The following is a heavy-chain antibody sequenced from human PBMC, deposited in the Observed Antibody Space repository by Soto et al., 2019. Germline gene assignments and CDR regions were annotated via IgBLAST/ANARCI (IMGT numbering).Heavy chain of an antibody. Sequence: QVQVVESGGGVVPPGESLRLSCVVSGLTFTSYSMHWVRQAPGKGLEWVATFWYDASDKTYADSVEGRFTISRNPARGTLFLQLDSLRVEDTAIYYCMRGRSNHYDSSPPPRFDPWGQGTLVTVSS. J-gene: IGHJ5*02. CDR2: FWYDASDK. CDR1: GLTFTSYS. CDR3: MRGRSNHYDSSPPPRFDP. V-gene: IGHV3-33*01. D-gene: IGHD5-12*01.